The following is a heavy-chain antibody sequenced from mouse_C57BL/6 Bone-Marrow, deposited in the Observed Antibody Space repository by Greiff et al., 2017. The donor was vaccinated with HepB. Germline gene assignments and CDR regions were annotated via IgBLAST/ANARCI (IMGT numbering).Heavy chain of an antibody. D-gene: IGHD2-12*01. J-gene: IGHJ4*01. CDR1: GFTFSSYA. CDR3: AVEDFDSYWDYAMDY. Sequence: DVLLVESGGGLVKPGGSLKLSCAASGFTFSSYAMSWVRQTPEKRLEWVATISDGGSYTYYPDNVKGRFTISRDTAKNNLYLQMSHLKSEDTAIYYCAVEDFDSYWDYAMDYGGQGTSITVSS. CDR2: ISDGGSYT. V-gene: IGHV5-4*01.